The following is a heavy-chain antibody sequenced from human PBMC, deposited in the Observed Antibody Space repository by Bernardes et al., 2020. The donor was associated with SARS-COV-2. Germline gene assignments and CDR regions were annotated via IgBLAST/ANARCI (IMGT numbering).Heavy chain of an antibody. J-gene: IGHJ6*02. CDR2: INHSGST. Sequence: SETLSLTCAVYGGSFSGYYWSWIRQPPGKGLEWIGEINHSGSTNYNPSLKSRVTESVDTSKNQFSLRLSFATAADTAVYYCAGSSCGIDCYIGGLRSWDCGMDVWGQGTTVIVSS. V-gene: IGHV4-34*01. CDR1: GGSFSGYY. D-gene: IGHD2-21*01. CDR3: AGSSCGIDCYIGGLRSWDCGMDV.